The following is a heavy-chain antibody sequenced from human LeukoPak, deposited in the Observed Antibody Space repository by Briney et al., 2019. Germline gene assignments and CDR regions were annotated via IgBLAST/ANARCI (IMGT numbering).Heavy chain of an antibody. D-gene: IGHD3-16*01. CDR2: IYTSGST. J-gene: IGHJ6*03. V-gene: IGHV4-4*09. CDR1: GGSISSFS. CDR3: ARLITDYYYYTDV. Sequence: SETLSLTCTVSGGSISSFSWSWIRQPPGKGLEWIGYIYTSGSTIYNPSLKSRVTISIDTSKSQFSLKLSSVTAADTAVYYCARLITDYYYYTDVWGKGTTVTVS.